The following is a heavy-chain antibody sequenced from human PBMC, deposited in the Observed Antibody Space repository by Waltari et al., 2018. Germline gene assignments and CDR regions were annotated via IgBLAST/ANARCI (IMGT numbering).Heavy chain of an antibody. CDR1: GFTFSSYE. V-gene: IGHV3-48*03. CDR3: ATYYYDSSGPFDY. CDR2: ISSSVSTI. D-gene: IGHD3-22*01. Sequence: EVQLVESGGGLVQPGGSLRVSCAASGFTFSSYEMNWVRQAQGKGLEWVSYISSSVSTIYYADSVKGRFTISSDNAKNSLYLQMNSLRAEDTAVYYCATYYYDSSGPFDYWGQGTLVTVSS. J-gene: IGHJ4*02.